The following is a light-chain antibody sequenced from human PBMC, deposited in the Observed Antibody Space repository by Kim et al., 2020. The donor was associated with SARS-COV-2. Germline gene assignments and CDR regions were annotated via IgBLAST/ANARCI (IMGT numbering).Light chain of an antibody. CDR1: SSNIGSNT. CDR2: SNN. CDR3: AAWDDSLNGSYV. J-gene: IGLJ1*01. Sequence: QSVLTQAPSASGTPGQRVTISCSGSSSNIGSNTVNWYQQLPGTAPKLLIYSNNQRPSGVPDRFSGSKSGTSASLAISGLQSEDEADYYCAAWDDSLNGSYVFGTGTKVTV. V-gene: IGLV1-44*01.